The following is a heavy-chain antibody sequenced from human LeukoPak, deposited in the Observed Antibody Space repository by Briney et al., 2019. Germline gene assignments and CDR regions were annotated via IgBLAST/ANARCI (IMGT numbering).Heavy chain of an antibody. J-gene: IGHJ3*02. D-gene: IGHD3-22*01. Sequence: PGGSLRLSCAASGFTFRSYAMNWVRQAPGKGLEYVSAINSNGGSTYYAKSVMGRFTISRDNSKNTLYLQMGSLRAEDMAVYYCARGPTMKADIWGQGTMVTVSS. CDR3: ARGPTMKADI. V-gene: IGHV3-64*01. CDR2: INSNGGST. CDR1: GFTFRSYA.